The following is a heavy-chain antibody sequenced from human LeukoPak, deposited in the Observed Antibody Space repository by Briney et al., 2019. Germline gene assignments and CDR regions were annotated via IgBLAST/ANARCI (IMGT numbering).Heavy chain of an antibody. CDR1: GFTFSSYG. V-gene: IGHV3-30*03. Sequence: GGYLRRYCAASGFTFSSYGMHWVRQAPGKGLEWVAVISYDGSNKYYADSVKGRFTISRDNSKNTLYLQMNRLRAKDTAVYYCARDKVRHRHADAFDIWGQGTMVTVSS. J-gene: IGHJ3*02. CDR2: ISYDGSNK. CDR3: ARDKVRHRHADAFDI.